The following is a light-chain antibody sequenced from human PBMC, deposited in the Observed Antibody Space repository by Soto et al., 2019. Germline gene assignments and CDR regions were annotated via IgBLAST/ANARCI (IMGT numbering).Light chain of an antibody. CDR3: EESYSTLSIS. V-gene: IGKV1-39*01. Sequence: DIQMTQPPSSLSASVGDRVTITCRASESISRHLNWYQQKPGKAPKLQIYAASSLQTGVPSRFRGSGSGADFTLTISNLQPEDFATYFCEESYSTLSISFGQGTRLEIK. CDR1: ESISRH. CDR2: AAS. J-gene: IGKJ5*01.